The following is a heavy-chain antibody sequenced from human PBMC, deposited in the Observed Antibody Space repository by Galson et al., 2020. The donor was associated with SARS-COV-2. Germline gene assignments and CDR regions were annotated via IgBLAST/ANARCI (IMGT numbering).Heavy chain of an antibody. Sequence: TGGSLRLSCAASGFTFSSYAMSWVRQAPGKGLEWVSAISGSGGSTYYADSVKGRFTISRDNSKNTLYLQINSLRAEDTAVYYCASPRYYYDSSGSFGYWGQGTLVTVSS. CDR2: ISGSGGST. CDR1: GFTFSSYA. V-gene: IGHV3-23*01. CDR3: ASPRYYYDSSGSFGY. J-gene: IGHJ4*02. D-gene: IGHD3-22*01.